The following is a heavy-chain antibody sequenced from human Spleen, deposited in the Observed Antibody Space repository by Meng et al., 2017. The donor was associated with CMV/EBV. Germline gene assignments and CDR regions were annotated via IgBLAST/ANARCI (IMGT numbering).Heavy chain of an antibody. CDR1: GSSIISYY. D-gene: IGHD1-7*01. CDR2: IYYSGST. CDR3: ARGYNWNYWAFDY. Sequence: VEQQASGPVLVKPSVTLSLTCTVSGSSIISYYWGWIRQPPGKGLEWIGYIYYSGSTNYNPSLKSRVTISVDTSKNQFSLKLSSVTAADTAVYYCARGYNWNYWAFDYWGQGTLVTVSS. J-gene: IGHJ4*02. V-gene: IGHV4-59*01.